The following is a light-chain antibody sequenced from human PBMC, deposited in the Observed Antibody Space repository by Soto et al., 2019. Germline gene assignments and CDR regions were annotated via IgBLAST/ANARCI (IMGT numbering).Light chain of an antibody. J-gene: IGKJ2*01. V-gene: IGKV1-5*03. CDR3: QQYKTYMYT. Sequence: DIQMTQSPSTLSASVGDRVTITCRASQSIDSWLAWYQQKPGKAPKLLIYRASSLESGVPSSFSGSRSGTEFTLTISSLQPDDFATYYCQQYKTYMYTFAQGTKLEIK. CDR2: RAS. CDR1: QSIDSW.